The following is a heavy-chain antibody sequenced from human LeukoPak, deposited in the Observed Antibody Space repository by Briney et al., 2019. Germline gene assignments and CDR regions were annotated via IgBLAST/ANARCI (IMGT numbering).Heavy chain of an antibody. CDR2: INSDGSST. CDR3: VGDYVWGSYRSDRFDY. J-gene: IGHJ4*02. CDR1: GFTFSSYW. Sequence: PGGSLRLSCAASGFTFSSYWMHWVRQAPGKGLVWVSRINSDGSSTSYADSVKGRFTISRDNAKNSLYLQMNSLRAEDTAVYYCVGDYVWGSYRSDRFDYWGQGTLVTVSS. D-gene: IGHD3-16*02. V-gene: IGHV3-74*01.